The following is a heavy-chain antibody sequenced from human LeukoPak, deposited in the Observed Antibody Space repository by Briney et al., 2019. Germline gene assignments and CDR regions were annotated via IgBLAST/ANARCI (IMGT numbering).Heavy chain of an antibody. V-gene: IGHV3-7*01. CDR3: SRVGPGGAGAFDY. CDR1: GFVLTNDW. CDR2: VKQDGSEK. Sequence: PGGSLRLSCAASGFVLTNDWMSWVRQTPGKGLEWVANVKQDGSEKDYVDSVKGRFTISRDNAKNLLYLQMNSLRTEDTAVYYCSRVGPGGAGAFDYWGQGTLVTVSS. J-gene: IGHJ4*02. D-gene: IGHD6-13*01.